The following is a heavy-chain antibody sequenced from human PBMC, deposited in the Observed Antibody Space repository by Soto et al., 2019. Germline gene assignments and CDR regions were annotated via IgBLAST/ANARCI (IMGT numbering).Heavy chain of an antibody. CDR3: ARLRISVTTEDAFDI. Sequence: GESLNISCKGSGYTFTNYYIGLVRQLPGKGLERMGIIYPDDSTTRYGPSFQGQVTISVDKSIDTAFLQWGSLRASDTAMYYCARLRISVTTEDAFDIWGPGTKVTVSS. J-gene: IGHJ3*02. V-gene: IGHV5-51*01. CDR1: GYTFTNYY. D-gene: IGHD4-17*01. CDR2: IYPDDSTT.